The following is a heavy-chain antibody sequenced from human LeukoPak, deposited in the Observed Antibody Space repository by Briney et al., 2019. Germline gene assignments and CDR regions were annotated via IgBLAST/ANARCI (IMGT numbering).Heavy chain of an antibody. Sequence: PGGSLRLSCAASGFTFSSYSMNWVRQAPGKGLEWVSSISSSSGYIYYADSVKGRFTISRDNAKNSLYLQMNSLRADDTAVYYCARFAAGGSYYYYMDVWGKGTTVTVSS. D-gene: IGHD6-25*01. J-gene: IGHJ6*03. V-gene: IGHV3-21*01. CDR2: ISSSSGYI. CDR3: ARFAAGGSYYYYMDV. CDR1: GFTFSSYS.